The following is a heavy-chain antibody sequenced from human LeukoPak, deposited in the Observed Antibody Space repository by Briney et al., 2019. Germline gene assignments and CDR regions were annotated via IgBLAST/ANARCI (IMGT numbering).Heavy chain of an antibody. CDR3: ARSSEGRYYYDSRGYSYYYYMDV. CDR1: GYSISSGYY. D-gene: IGHD3-22*01. V-gene: IGHV4-38-2*02. Sequence: SETLSLTCTVSGYSISSGYYWGWIRQPPGKGLEWIGSIYHSGSTYYNPSLKSRVTISVDTSKNQFSLKLNSVTAADTAVYYCARSSEGRYYYDSRGYSYYYYMDVWGKGTTVTISS. CDR2: IYHSGST. J-gene: IGHJ6*03.